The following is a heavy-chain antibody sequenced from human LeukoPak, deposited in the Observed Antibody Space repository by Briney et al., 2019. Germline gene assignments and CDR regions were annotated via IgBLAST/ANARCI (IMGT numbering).Heavy chain of an antibody. CDR1: GFSFGNYA. J-gene: IGHJ5*01. CDR2: ISGTGGAT. Sequence: GGSLRLSCVASGFSFGNYAMSWVRQAPGKGLQWVSQISGTGGATWYAGFARDRFTISRDNSKKTLYLQMSGLRVEDTALYYCVKDPRDTYGTNWFVSWGQGTLLSVSS. D-gene: IGHD3-10*01. V-gene: IGHV3-23*01. CDR3: VKDPRDTYGTNWFVS.